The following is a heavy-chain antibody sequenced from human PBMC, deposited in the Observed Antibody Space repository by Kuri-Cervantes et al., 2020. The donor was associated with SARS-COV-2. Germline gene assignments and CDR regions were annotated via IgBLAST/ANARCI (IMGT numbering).Heavy chain of an antibody. CDR1: GFTFSSYS. V-gene: IGHV3-21*01. Sequence: GGSLRLSCAASGFTFSSYSMNWVRRAPGKGLEWVSSISSSSSYIYYADSVKGRFTISRDNAKNSLYLQMNSLRAEDTAVYYCASQGRGYSSSGNSCFFDYWGQGTLVTVSS. CDR3: ASQGRGYSSSGNSCFFDY. D-gene: IGHD6-13*01. J-gene: IGHJ4*02. CDR2: ISSSSSYI.